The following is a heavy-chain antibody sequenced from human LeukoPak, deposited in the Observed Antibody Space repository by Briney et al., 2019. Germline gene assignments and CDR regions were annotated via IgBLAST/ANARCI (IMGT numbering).Heavy chain of an antibody. CDR1: VGSLISYK. V-gene: IGHV4-59*01. CDR2: IYYTGST. J-gene: IGHJ3*02. CDR3: ARGYRGHYYAFYT. Sequence: SETLSLTSTLSVGSLISYKWCGIRQPPGKGLEWIGYIYYTGSTNYNPSLKSRVTISVDTSKNHFSLKLTSVAAADACVYYSARGYRGHYYAFYTCGQGTMVTVSS. D-gene: IGHD1-26*01.